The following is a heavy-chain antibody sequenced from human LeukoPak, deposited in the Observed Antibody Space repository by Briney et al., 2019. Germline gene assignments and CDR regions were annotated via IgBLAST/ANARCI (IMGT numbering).Heavy chain of an antibody. V-gene: IGHV3-49*04. CDR3: TSDYGDYAFDY. CDR1: GFTFGDYA. J-gene: IGHJ4*02. D-gene: IGHD4-17*01. Sequence: GGSLRLSCTASGFTFGDYAMSWVRQAPGKGLEWVGFIRSKAYGGTTEYAASVKGRFTISRDDSKSIAYLQMNSLKTEDTAVYYCTSDYGDYAFDYWGQGTLVTVSS. CDR2: IRSKAYGGTT.